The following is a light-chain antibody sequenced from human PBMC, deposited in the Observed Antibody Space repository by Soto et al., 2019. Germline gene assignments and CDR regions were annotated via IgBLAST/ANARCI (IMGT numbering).Light chain of an antibody. V-gene: IGKV4-1*01. Sequence: DIVMTQSPDSLAVSLGERATINCKSIHSVLYSSNNKNYLAWYKQKPGQPPKXLIYWASTRESGVPDRFSGSGSGTDFTLTISSLQAEDVAVYYCQQYYSTPTFGQGTKVDIK. J-gene: IGKJ1*01. CDR1: HSVLYSSNNKNY. CDR3: QQYYSTPT. CDR2: WAS.